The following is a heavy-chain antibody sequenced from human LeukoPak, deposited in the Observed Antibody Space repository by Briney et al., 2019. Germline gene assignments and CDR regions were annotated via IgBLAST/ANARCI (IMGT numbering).Heavy chain of an antibody. CDR3: AIAAAGTEEFDP. V-gene: IGHV1-8*01. D-gene: IGHD6-13*01. CDR1: GYTFTSYD. CDR2: MNPNSGNT. J-gene: IGHJ5*02. Sequence: PVASVKVSCKASGYTFTSYDINWVRQATGQGLEWMGWMNPNSGNTGYAQKFQGRVTMTRNTSISTAYMELSSLRSEDTAVYYCAIAAAGTEEFDPWGQGTLVTVSS.